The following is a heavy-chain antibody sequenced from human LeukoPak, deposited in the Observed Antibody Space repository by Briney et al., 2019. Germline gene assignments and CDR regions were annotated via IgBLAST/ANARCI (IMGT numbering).Heavy chain of an antibody. Sequence: SETLSLTCTVSGGSISSYDWSWIRQPPGKGLEWIGYICYSGSTNYNPSLKSRVTISVDTSKNQSSMKLSSVTAADTAVYYCASLGPDNRDFWSGYYIPAYWGQGTLATAYS. V-gene: IGHV4-59*01. CDR3: ASLGPDNRDFWSGYYIPAY. CDR1: GGSISSYD. CDR2: ICYSGST. J-gene: IGHJ4*02. D-gene: IGHD3-3*01.